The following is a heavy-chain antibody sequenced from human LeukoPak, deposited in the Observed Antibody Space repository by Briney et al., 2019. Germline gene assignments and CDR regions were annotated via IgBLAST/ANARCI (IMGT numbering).Heavy chain of an antibody. J-gene: IGHJ4*02. V-gene: IGHV1-2*02. CDR2: INPSRGGT. CDR3: AGTGAVSGYDFWSGYYPEGGFDY. CDR1: GYTFTGYY. D-gene: IGHD3-3*01. Sequence: GASVKVSCKASGYTFTGYYMHWVRQAPGQGLEWMGWINPSRGGTNSAQKFQGRVTMTRDTSISTAYMELSRLRSDDTAVYYCAGTGAVSGYDFWSGYYPEGGFDYWGQGTLVTVSS.